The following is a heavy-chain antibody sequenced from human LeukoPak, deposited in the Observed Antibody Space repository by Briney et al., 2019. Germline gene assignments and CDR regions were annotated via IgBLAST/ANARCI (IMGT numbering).Heavy chain of an antibody. CDR3: TRGGGNRAFDY. CDR1: GFTFSSYW. D-gene: IGHD4-23*01. V-gene: IGHV3-74*01. CDR2: INSDVSIT. Sequence: GRSLRLSCAASGFTFSSYWMHWVRQAPGKGLVWVSCINSDVSITSYADSVKGRFTISRDNAKNTLYLQMNSLRAEDTAVYYCTRGGGNRAFDYWGQGTLVTVSS. J-gene: IGHJ4*02.